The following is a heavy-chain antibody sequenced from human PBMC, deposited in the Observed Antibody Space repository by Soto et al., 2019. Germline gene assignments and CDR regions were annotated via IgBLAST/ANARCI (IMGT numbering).Heavy chain of an antibody. J-gene: IGHJ6*01. Sequence: ASVKVSFKASGYSFTAHYMHWVRQVSGKRLEYLGWLKTDNGGTYYAPKFLGRVTFTRDTSTNTAYMELSGLQSDDTAVYFGARDFCTVGSGSPCPIYGLDFWGQGTPFTVSS. CDR2: LKTDNGGT. D-gene: IGHD3-10*01. CDR3: ARDFCTVGSGSPCPIYGLDF. V-gene: IGHV1-2*02. CDR1: GYSFTAHY.